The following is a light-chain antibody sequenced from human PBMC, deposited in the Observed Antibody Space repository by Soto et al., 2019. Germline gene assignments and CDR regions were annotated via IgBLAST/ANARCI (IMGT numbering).Light chain of an antibody. CDR1: SSDVGSYNL. CDR3: CSYAGSYVV. V-gene: IGLV2-23*01. CDR2: EGS. J-gene: IGLJ2*01. Sequence: QSALTQPASVSGSPGQSITISCTGTSSDVGSYNLVSWYQQHPGKAPKLMIYEGSKRPSGVSNRFSGSKSGNTASLTISGLQAEDEADYYCCSYAGSYVVFGGGTKLIVL.